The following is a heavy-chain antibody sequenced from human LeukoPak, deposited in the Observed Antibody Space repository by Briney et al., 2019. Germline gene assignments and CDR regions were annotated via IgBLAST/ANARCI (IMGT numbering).Heavy chain of an antibody. D-gene: IGHD1-14*01. CDR2: IYYSGST. Sequence: PSETLSLTCTVSGGSISSYYWSWIRQPPGKGLEWIGYIYYSGSTSYNPSLKSRVTISVDTSKNQFSLKLSSVTAADTAVYYCARLPPTRDHPRYYMDVWGKGTTVTVSS. J-gene: IGHJ6*03. CDR1: GGSISSYY. V-gene: IGHV4-59*01. CDR3: ARLPPTRDHPRYYMDV.